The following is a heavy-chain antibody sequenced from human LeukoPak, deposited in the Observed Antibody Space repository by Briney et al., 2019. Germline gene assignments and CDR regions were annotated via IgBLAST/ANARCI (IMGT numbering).Heavy chain of an antibody. CDR3: ARGSGDYVWGSYRPIHLDS. V-gene: IGHV1-69*13. CDR2: IIPMFGTA. D-gene: IGHD3-16*02. CDR1: GGTFSTSA. Sequence: SVKVSCKTSGGTFSTSAISWVRQAPGQGLKWMGGIIPMFGTADYAQKFQGRVTITADESTTTAYMDLSSLRSEDTAVYYCARGSGDYVWGSYRPIHLDSWGQGTLVTVSS. J-gene: IGHJ4*02.